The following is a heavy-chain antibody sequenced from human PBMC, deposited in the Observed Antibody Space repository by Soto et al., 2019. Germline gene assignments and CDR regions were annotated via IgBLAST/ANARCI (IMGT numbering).Heavy chain of an antibody. CDR3: ARSHNLIFGVVIISPLNWFDP. V-gene: IGHV4-39*01. J-gene: IGHJ5*02. Sequence: PSETLSLTCTVSGGSISSSSYYWGWIRQPPGKGLEWIGSIYYSGSTYYNPSLKSRVTISVDTSKNQFSLKLSSVTAADTAVYYCARSHNLIFGVVIISPLNWFDPWGQGTLVTVSS. CDR1: GGSISSSSYY. CDR2: IYYSGST. D-gene: IGHD3-3*01.